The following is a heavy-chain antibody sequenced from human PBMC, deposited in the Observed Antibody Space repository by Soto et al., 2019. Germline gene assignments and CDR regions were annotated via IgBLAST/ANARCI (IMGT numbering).Heavy chain of an antibody. V-gene: IGHV3-30-3*01. CDR2: ISYDGSNK. D-gene: IGHD6-13*01. J-gene: IGHJ6*02. CDR3: ARAQQQLVRDYGMDV. Sequence: ESGGGVVQPGRSLRLSCAASGFTFSSYAMHWVRQAPGKGLEWVAVISYDGSNKYYADSVKGRFTISRDNSKNTLYLQMNSLRAEDTAVYYCARAQQQLVRDYGMDVWGQGTTVTVSS. CDR1: GFTFSSYA.